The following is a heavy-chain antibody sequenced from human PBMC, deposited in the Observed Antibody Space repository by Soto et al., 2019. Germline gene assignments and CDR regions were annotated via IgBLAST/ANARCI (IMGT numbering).Heavy chain of an antibody. J-gene: IGHJ5*02. V-gene: IGHV3-7*04. CDR2: IKTDGGET. D-gene: IGHD6-19*01. CDR1: GFIFSNYW. Sequence: EVRLAESGGDLVQPGGSLSLSCAASGFIFSNYWMSWVRQVPRKGLEWVANIKTDGGETYYADSVKGRFTISRDNAKYSQCLQMNSLRVEDTAVYYCVGAILGRISEAGTYHWGQGTLVTVSS. CDR3: VGAILGRISEAGTYH.